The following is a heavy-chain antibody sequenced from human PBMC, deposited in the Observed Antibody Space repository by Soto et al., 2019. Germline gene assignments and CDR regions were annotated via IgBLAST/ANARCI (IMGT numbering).Heavy chain of an antibody. V-gene: IGHV1-18*01. CDR1: GYTFSNFG. D-gene: IGHD6-13*01. Sequence: GASVKVSCKASGYTFSNFGISWVRQAPGQGLEWMGWSSAYSGSTNYAQKFQGRVTMTTDTSTNTGYMELRSLRSDDTAVYYCARLCSSCPFDYWGQGTLVTVSS. J-gene: IGHJ4*02. CDR3: ARLCSSCPFDY. CDR2: SSAYSGST.